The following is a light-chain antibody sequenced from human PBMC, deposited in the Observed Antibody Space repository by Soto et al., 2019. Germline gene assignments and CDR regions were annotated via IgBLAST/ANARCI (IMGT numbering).Light chain of an antibody. CDR1: DIGSKN. CDR2: RGN. V-gene: IGLV3-9*01. CDR3: QVRYSITMI. Sequence: SYELTQTLSVSVALGQTASITCGGNDIGSKNVHWYQQKPGQAPVLVIYRGNNRPSGIPERFSGSNSGNTATLTISRAQVGDEADYYCQVRYSITMIFGGGTKVTVL. J-gene: IGLJ2*01.